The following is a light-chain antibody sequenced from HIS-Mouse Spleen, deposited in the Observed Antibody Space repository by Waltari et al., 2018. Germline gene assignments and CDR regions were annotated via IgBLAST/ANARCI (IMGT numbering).Light chain of an antibody. Sequence: QSALTQPASVSGSPGQSITISCTGTSSDVGGYNYVSWYQQHPGKAPKRMIYEVSNRPSGVANRLSGSKSGNTASLTISGLQAEDEADYYCSSYTSSSTLVFGGGTKLTVL. CDR1: SSDVGGYNY. CDR3: SSYTSSSTLV. V-gene: IGLV2-14*01. CDR2: EVS. J-gene: IGLJ3*02.